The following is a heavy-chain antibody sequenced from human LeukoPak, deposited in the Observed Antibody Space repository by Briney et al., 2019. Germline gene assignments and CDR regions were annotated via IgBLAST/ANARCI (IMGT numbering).Heavy chain of an antibody. CDR3: ARGSYYYDSSGYPFDY. D-gene: IGHD3-22*01. V-gene: IGHV3-20*04. J-gene: IGHJ4*02. Sequence: PGGSLRLSCAASGFTFSSYGMSWVRQAPGKGLEWVSGINWNGGSTGYADSVKGRFTISRDNAKNSLYLQMNSLRAEDTALYYCARGSYYYDSSGYPFDYWGQGTLVTVSS. CDR2: INWNGGST. CDR1: GFTFSSYG.